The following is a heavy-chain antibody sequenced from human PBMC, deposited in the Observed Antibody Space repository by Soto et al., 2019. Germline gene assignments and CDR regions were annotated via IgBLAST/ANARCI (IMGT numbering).Heavy chain of an antibody. J-gene: IGHJ4*02. Sequence: QGQLVQSGAEVKKPGASVTVSCKASGYTFTNYGINWVRQAPGQGLEWMGWISAYSGHTNYAQKLQDRVTMTTDTSTSTAYMELRSLRSDDTAVYYCARRPHLADNVELDYWGQGTLVTVSS. CDR1: GYTFTNYG. CDR2: ISAYSGHT. V-gene: IGHV1-18*01. CDR3: ARRPHLADNVELDY. D-gene: IGHD6-19*01.